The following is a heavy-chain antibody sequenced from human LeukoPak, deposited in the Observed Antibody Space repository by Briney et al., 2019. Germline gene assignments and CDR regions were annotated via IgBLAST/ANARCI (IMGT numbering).Heavy chain of an antibody. Sequence: PGGSLRLSCEVSRFFFGGHAMNCFRQPPAKGLEWISFITKDSDIIHYAESVEGRFTVSRDNAKNSLYLQLNSLRVEDAAGYYCARYGSGSYLKDPFDHWGERSVVTVSS. V-gene: IGHV3-48*01. J-gene: IGHJ4*02. CDR3: ARYGSGSYLKDPFDH. D-gene: IGHD3-10*01. CDR2: ITKDSDII. CDR1: RFFFGGHA.